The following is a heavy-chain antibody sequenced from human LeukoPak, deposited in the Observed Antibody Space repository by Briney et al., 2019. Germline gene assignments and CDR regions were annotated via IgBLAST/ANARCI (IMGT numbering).Heavy chain of an antibody. Sequence: GGSLRLSCAASGFTFDDYAMHWVRQPTGKGLEWVSTIGTAGDTYYPGSVKGQFTISRENAKNSLYLQMNSLRAGDTAVYYCARAISRFGELLGYGMDVWGQGTTVTVSS. V-gene: IGHV3-13*04. CDR3: ARAISRFGELLGYGMDV. CDR2: IGTAGDT. D-gene: IGHD3-10*01. J-gene: IGHJ6*02. CDR1: GFTFDDYA.